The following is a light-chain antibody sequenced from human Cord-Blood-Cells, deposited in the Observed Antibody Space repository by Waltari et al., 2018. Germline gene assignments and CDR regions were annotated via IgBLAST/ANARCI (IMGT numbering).Light chain of an antibody. Sequence: QSALTPPASVSGSPGQSITISCPGTSRDVGGYNSVSWYQQHPGKAPKLMIYEVSNRPSGVSNRFSGSKSGNTASLTISGLQAEDEADYYCSSYTSSSTLVFGTGTKVTVL. V-gene: IGLV2-14*01. CDR2: EVS. CDR3: SSYTSSSTLV. J-gene: IGLJ1*01. CDR1: SRDVGGYNS.